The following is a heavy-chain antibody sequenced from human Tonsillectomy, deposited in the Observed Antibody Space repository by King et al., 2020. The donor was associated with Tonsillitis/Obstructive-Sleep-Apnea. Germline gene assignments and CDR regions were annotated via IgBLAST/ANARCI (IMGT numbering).Heavy chain of an antibody. CDR2: INPNSGGT. V-gene: IGHV1-2*02. Sequence: QVQLVESGTEVKKPGASVKVSCKASGYTFTDYYMYWVRQAPGQGLEWMGWINPNSGGTNYAQKFQGRVTMTRDTSISTAYMELSRLRPDDTDLYYCARELGTTYSSGQGYYGMDVWGQGTTVTVSS. CDR3: ARELGTTYSSGQGYYGMDV. CDR1: GYTFTDYY. J-gene: IGHJ6*02. D-gene: IGHD6-25*01.